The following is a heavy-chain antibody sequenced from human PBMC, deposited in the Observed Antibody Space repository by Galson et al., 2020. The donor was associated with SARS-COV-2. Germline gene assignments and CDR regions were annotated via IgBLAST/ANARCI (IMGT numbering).Heavy chain of an antibody. Sequence: GESPKITCAASGFTFKSHAMHWVRQDPDKGLEWVAQIWSDGSNTYYADSVKGRLTVSRDTSENMLYLQMNNLRAEDTAVYYCARDGQSSGGWALDDWGRGTLVTSSA. D-gene: IGHD6-19*01. CDR2: IWSDGSNT. CDR1: GFTFKSHA. V-gene: IGHV3-33*01. CDR3: ARDGQSSGGWALDD. J-gene: IGHJ4*02.